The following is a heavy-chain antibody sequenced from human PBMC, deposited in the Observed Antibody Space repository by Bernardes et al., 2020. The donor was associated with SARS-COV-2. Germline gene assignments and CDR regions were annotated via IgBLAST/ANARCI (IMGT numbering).Heavy chain of an antibody. CDR3: AREVYCSGGSCHDAFDI. D-gene: IGHD2-15*01. V-gene: IGHV3-7*01. CDR1: GFTFSTYW. J-gene: IGHJ3*02. Sequence: GGSLRLSCAASGFTFSTYWMSWVRQAPGKGLEWVANINGFGSTRNYVDSVKGRFTISRDNAKNSLHLQMNSLRAEDTAVYYCAREVYCSGGSCHDAFDIWGQGTMVTVSS. CDR2: INGFGSTR.